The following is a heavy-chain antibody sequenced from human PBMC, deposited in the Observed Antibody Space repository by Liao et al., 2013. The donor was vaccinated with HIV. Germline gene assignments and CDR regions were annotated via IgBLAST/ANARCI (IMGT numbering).Heavy chain of an antibody. J-gene: IGHJ3*02. Sequence: QVQLQESGPGLVEPSQTLSLTCSVSGDSINSGDYYWSWIRQPPGTGLEWIGYIYHSGSTFYNPSLRSRVTISVDTSKNQFSLSMNSVTAADTAVYYCARGGAGFDMWGQGTVVIVSS. CDR3: ARGGAGFDM. CDR2: IYHSGST. CDR1: GDSINSGDYY. V-gene: IGHV4-30-4*08.